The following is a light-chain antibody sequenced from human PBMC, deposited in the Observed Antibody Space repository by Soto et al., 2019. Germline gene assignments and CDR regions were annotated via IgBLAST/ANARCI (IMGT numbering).Light chain of an antibody. CDR3: SSYRTGSTAV. CDR1: SSDVGGYNY. CDR2: EVS. J-gene: IGLJ1*01. V-gene: IGLV2-14*01. Sequence: QSALTQPASVSGSPGQSITISCTGTSSDVGGYNYVSWYQQHPGKAPELMLYEVSNRPSGVSNRFSGSKSCNTASLTISGLHAEDEADYYCSSYRTGSTAVLGPGTQLTVL.